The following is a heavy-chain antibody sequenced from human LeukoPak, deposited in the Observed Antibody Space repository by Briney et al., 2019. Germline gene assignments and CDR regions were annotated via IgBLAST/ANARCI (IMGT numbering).Heavy chain of an antibody. CDR2: INSDGSSI. V-gene: IGHV3-74*01. CDR3: AKEDGFWSGYYIDY. Sequence: GGSLRLSCAASGFTFSSHWMHWVRQAPGKGLVWVSRINSDGSSISYADSVKGRFTISRDNAKNTLYLQMNSLRAEDTAVYYCAKEDGFWSGYYIDYWGQGTLVTVSS. D-gene: IGHD3-3*01. J-gene: IGHJ4*02. CDR1: GFTFSSHW.